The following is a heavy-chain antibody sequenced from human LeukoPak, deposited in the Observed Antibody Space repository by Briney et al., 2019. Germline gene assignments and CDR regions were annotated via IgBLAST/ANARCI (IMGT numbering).Heavy chain of an antibody. V-gene: IGHV4-39*07. J-gene: IGHJ4*02. CDR1: GASIISSTYY. CDR3: ARGITSWYYFDY. D-gene: IGHD1-14*01. Sequence: SETLSLTCTVSGASIISSTYYWGWIRQPPGTGLEWIGSIYYSGSTYYNPSLRSRVTISVDTSKNQFSLKLSSVTAADTAVYYCARGITSWYYFDYWGQGTLVTVSS. CDR2: IYYSGST.